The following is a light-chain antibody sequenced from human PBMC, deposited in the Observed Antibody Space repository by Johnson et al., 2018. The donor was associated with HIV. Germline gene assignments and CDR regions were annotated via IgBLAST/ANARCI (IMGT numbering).Light chain of an antibody. CDR1: SSNIGNNY. V-gene: IGLV1-51*01. Sequence: SALTQPPSVSAAPGQKVTISCSGSSSNIGNNYVSWYQQVPGTAPKLLIYDNNRRPSGIPDRFSGSKSGTSATLGITGLQTGDEADYYCGTWDSSLSKVFGTGTKVTVL. CDR3: GTWDSSLSKV. J-gene: IGLJ1*01. CDR2: DNN.